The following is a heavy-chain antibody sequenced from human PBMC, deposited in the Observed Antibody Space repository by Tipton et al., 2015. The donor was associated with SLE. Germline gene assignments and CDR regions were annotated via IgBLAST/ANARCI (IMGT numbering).Heavy chain of an antibody. CDR1: GFTFSNFA. CDR3: ARDFGWYENWFDP. J-gene: IGHJ5*02. CDR2: VSGGGSYT. Sequence: SLRLSCAASGFTFSNFAMNWVRQAPGRGLEWVSGVSGGGSYTNYADSVKGRFTISRDNAKNSLYLQMNSLRAEDTAVYYCARDFGWYENWFDPWGQGTLVTVSS. D-gene: IGHD6-19*01. V-gene: IGHV3-21*01.